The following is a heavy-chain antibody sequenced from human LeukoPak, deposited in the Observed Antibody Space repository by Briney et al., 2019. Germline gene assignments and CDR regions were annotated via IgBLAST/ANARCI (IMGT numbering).Heavy chain of an antibody. J-gene: IGHJ4*02. V-gene: IGHV3-53*01. CDR2: IYTGGGT. CDR1: GFTVSSNH. CDR3: ARDRGSITMVRGVNHC. D-gene: IGHD3-10*01. Sequence: PGGSLRLSCAVSGFTVSSNHMSWVRQAPGKGLEWVAVIYTGGGTYYADSVKGRFTMSRDNAENSLYLQMNSLRAEDTAVYYCARDRGSITMVRGVNHCWGQGTLVTVSS.